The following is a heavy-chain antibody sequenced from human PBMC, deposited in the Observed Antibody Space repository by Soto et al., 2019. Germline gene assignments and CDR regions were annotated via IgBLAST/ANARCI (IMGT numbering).Heavy chain of an antibody. D-gene: IGHD5-18*01. J-gene: IGHJ4*02. CDR2: IWYDGSNK. CDR3: ARAGVRQLWLHYFDY. CDR1: GFTFSSYG. Sequence: QVQLVESGGGVVQPGRSLRLSCAASGFTFSSYGMHWVRQAPGKGLEWVAVIWYDGSNKYYADSVKGRFTISRDNSKNTLYLQRNSLRAEDTAVYYCARAGVRQLWLHYFDYWGQGTLVTVSS. V-gene: IGHV3-33*01.